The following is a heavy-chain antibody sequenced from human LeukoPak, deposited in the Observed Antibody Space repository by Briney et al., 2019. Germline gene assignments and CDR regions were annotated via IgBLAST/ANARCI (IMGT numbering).Heavy chain of an antibody. D-gene: IGHD1-7*01. J-gene: IGHJ6*04. CDR2: INWNGGST. CDR3: ARDRYNWNYGAQDV. Sequence: PGGSLRLSCAASGFTFDDYGMRWVRQAPGKGLEWVSGINWNGGSTGCADSVKGRFTISRDNAKNSLYLQMNSLRAEDTALYYCARDRYNWNYGAQDVWGKGTTVTVSS. CDR1: GFTFDDYG. V-gene: IGHV3-20*04.